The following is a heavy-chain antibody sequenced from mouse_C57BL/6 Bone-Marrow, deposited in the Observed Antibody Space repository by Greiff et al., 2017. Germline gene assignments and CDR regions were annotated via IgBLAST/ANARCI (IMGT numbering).Heavy chain of an antibody. Sequence: VQLQQSGAELVKPGASVKLSCKASGYTFTSYWMHWVKQRPGQGLEWIGEIDPSDSYTNYNQKFKGKSTLTVDKSSSTAYMQLSSLTSEDSAVYCCARGEANWDVWGQGTTLTVSS. CDR1: GYTFTSYW. V-gene: IGHV1-69*01. D-gene: IGHD4-1*01. J-gene: IGHJ2*01. CDR3: ARGEANWDV. CDR2: IDPSDSYT.